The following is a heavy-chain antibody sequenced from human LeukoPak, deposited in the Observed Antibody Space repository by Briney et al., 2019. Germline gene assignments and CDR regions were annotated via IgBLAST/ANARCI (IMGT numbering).Heavy chain of an antibody. D-gene: IGHD5-24*01. CDR2: ISYSGST. Sequence: PSETLSLTCTVSGGSISIYYWSWIRQPPGKGLEYIGYISYSGSTNYNPSLKSRVTISVDTSKNQFSLKLSSVTAADTAVYYCARVSRDGYNFMFDYWGQGTLVTVSS. J-gene: IGHJ4*02. CDR1: GGSISIYY. V-gene: IGHV4-59*01. CDR3: ARVSRDGYNFMFDY.